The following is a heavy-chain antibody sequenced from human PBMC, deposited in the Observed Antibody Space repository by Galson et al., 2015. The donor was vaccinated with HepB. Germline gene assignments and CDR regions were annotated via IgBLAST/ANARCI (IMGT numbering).Heavy chain of an antibody. CDR1: GFTFSSYS. Sequence: SLRLSCAASGFTFSSYSMNCVRQAPGKGLEWVSYISSSSSTIYYADSVKGRFTISRDNAKNSLYLQMNSLGAEDTAVYYCARDYDSSGYYGAFDIWGQGTMVTVSS. D-gene: IGHD3-22*01. V-gene: IGHV3-48*04. CDR2: ISSSSSTI. CDR3: ARDYDSSGYYGAFDI. J-gene: IGHJ3*02.